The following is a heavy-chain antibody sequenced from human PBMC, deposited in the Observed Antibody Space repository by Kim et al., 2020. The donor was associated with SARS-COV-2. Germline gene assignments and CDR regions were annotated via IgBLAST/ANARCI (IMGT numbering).Heavy chain of an antibody. CDR2: IIPLMDMA. CDR1: GGTFSSYA. Sequence: SVKVSCKASGGTFSSYAINWVRQAPGHGLEWMGRIIPLMDMADYAQTFQGRVKITAGESTNTAYVELSSLRSEDTAVYYCAIGDLDSPVTNAGINNNHYDYCIVIRGKGTTDTV. J-gene: IGHJ6*03. CDR3: AIGDLDSPVTNAGINNNHYDYCIVI. D-gene: IGHD2-8*01. V-gene: IGHV1-69*04.